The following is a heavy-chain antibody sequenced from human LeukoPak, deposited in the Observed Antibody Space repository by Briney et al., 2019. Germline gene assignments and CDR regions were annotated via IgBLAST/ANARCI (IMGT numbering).Heavy chain of an antibody. D-gene: IGHD3-22*01. CDR2: IYPGDSNT. Sequence: GESLKISCKGTGYSFTTYWIAWVRQMPGKGLEWMGIIYPGDSNTKYNSSFQGQVTISTDKSISTAYLQWSSLQASDTAMFYCARRSYYYDSQDTFDIWGQGTMVTVSS. J-gene: IGHJ3*02. CDR3: ARRSYYYDSQDTFDI. CDR1: GYSFTTYW. V-gene: IGHV5-51*01.